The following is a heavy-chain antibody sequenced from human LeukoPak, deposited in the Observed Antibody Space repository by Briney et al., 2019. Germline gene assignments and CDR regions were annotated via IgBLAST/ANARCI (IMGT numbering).Heavy chain of an antibody. CDR2: INHSGST. CDR1: GGSFSGYY. D-gene: IGHD2-2*02. CDR3: ARDTDAFDI. J-gene: IGHJ3*02. V-gene: IGHV4-34*01. Sequence: SETLSLTCAVYGGSFSGYYWSWIRQPPGKGLEWIGEINHSGSTNYNPSLKSRVTISVDTSKNQFSLKLSSVTAADTAVYYCARDTDAFDIWGQGTMVTVSS.